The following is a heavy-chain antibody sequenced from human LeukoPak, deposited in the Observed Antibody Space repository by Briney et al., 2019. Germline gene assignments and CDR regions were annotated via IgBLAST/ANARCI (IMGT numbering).Heavy chain of an antibody. CDR2: TSSDLNVK. CDR3: AREGYYGSGSPPSLYSDY. Sequence: GGSLRLSCAASGFTFRNYVIHWVRQAPGKGLEWVAVTSSDLNVKLYADSVKGRFTISRDNSRSTLYLQMNSLRPEDTAIYYCAREGYYGSGSPPSLYSDYWGQGTLVTVSS. V-gene: IGHV3-30-3*01. D-gene: IGHD3-10*01. CDR1: GFTFRNYV. J-gene: IGHJ4*02.